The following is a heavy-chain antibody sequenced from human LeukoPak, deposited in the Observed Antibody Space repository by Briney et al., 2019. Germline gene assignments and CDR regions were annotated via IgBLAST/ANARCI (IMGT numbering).Heavy chain of an antibody. CDR2: ILSDGSKE. Sequence: GGSLRLSCAASGFTFSSYGMHWVRQAPGKGLEWVAVILSDGSKEFYTDSVKGRFTISRDNSKNTLYLQMNGLRAEDTAVYYCSKKGQNGDYGKPDWGQGTLVTVSS. V-gene: IGHV3-33*06. CDR1: GFTFSSYG. J-gene: IGHJ4*02. CDR3: SKKGQNGDYGKPD. D-gene: IGHD4-17*01.